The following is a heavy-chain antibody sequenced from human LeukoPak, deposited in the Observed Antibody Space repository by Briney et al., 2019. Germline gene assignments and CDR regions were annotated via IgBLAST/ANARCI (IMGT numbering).Heavy chain of an antibody. J-gene: IGHJ6*03. CDR1: GFTFSNYE. Sequence: GGSLRLSCAASGFTFSNYEMHWVRQAPGKGLEWVSYISSSGSDIYYADSVKGRFTISRDNAKNSLYLHMNSLRAEDTAVYYCARESIYCSSTSCSYYYYMDVWGKGTTVTISS. V-gene: IGHV3-48*03. D-gene: IGHD2-2*01. CDR3: ARESIYCSSTSCSYYYYMDV. CDR2: ISSSGSDI.